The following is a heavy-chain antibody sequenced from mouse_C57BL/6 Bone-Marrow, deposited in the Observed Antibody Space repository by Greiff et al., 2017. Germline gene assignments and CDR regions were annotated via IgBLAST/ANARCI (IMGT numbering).Heavy chain of an antibody. CDR1: GYSFTDYN. CDR3: ARYDYEAWFAY. CDR2: INPNYGTP. D-gene: IGHD2-4*01. Sequence: EVQLQQSGPELVKPGASVTISCKASGYSFTDYNMNWVKQSNGKSLDGIGVINPNYGTPSYNQKFKGKATLTVDQSSSTAYMQLNSLTSEDSAVYYCARYDYEAWFAYWGQGTLVTVSA. J-gene: IGHJ3*01. V-gene: IGHV1-39*01.